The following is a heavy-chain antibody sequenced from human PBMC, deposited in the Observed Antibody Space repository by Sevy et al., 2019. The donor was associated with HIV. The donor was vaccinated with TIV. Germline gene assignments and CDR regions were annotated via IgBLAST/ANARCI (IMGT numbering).Heavy chain of an antibody. CDR3: ARVESYYDSGGYVVGYFDY. V-gene: IGHV3-21*01. CDR1: GFTFSSYS. CDR2: ISSSSSYI. D-gene: IGHD3-22*01. J-gene: IGHJ4*02. Sequence: GGSLRLSCAASGFTFSSYSMNWVRQAPGKGLEWVSFISSSSSYIYYGDSVKGRFTISGDNAKNSLYMQMNSLSAEETAVYYCARVESYYDSGGYVVGYFDYWGQGTLVTVSS.